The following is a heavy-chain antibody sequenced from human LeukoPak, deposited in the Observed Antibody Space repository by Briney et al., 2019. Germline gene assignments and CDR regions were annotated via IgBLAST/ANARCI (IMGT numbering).Heavy chain of an antibody. V-gene: IGHV1-8*01. Sequence: ASVKVSCKASGYTFTSYDINWVRQATGQGLEWMGWMNPNSGNTGYAQKFQGRVTMTRNTSISTAYMELSSLRSEDTAVYYCARRASSGYYLGYWGQGTLVTVSP. J-gene: IGHJ4*02. CDR3: ARRASSGYYLGY. CDR2: MNPNSGNT. CDR1: GYTFTSYD. D-gene: IGHD3-22*01.